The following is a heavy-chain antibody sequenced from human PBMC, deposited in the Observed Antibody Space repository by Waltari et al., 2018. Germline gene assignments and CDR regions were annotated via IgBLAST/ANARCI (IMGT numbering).Heavy chain of an antibody. Sequence: QVHLVESGGGSVQPGGSLRLSCAASGFPLIGSGMHWVRQAPGKGLEWVAAMSYDGSNKHYVDSVKGRFTLSRDDSKNTLYLQMNSLTTEDTAVYYCARGFSSWGTFEYWGQGTLVTVSS. D-gene: IGHD6-13*01. CDR1: GFPLIGSG. V-gene: IGHV3-30*04. CDR2: MSYDGSNK. CDR3: ARGFSSWGTFEY. J-gene: IGHJ4*02.